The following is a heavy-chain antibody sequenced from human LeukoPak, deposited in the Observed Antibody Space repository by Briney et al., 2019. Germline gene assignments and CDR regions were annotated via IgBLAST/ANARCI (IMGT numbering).Heavy chain of an antibody. CDR3: SRGGPLLYFGEIYDY. J-gene: IGHJ4*02. CDR2: IRSTAYGGTT. CDR1: GFTFSSYG. D-gene: IGHD3-10*01. Sequence: GGSLRLSCAASGFTFSSYGMNWVRQAPGKGLQWVGFIRSTAYGGTTEYAASVKGRFTISRDDSKSIAYLQMNSLKTEDTAVYYCSRGGPLLYFGEIYDYWGQGTLVTVSS. V-gene: IGHV3-49*04.